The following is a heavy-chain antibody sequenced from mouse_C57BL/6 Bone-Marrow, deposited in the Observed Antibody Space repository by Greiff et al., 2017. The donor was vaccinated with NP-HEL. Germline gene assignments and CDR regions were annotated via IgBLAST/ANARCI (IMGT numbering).Heavy chain of an antibody. Sequence: DVQLVESGGDLVKPGGSLKLSCAASGFTFSSYGMSWVRQTPDKRLEWVATISSGGSYTYYPDSVKGRFTISRDNAKNTLYLQMSSLKSEDTAMYYCARHGTTVVEGYFDYWGQGTTLTVSS. V-gene: IGHV5-6*01. CDR2: ISSGGSYT. CDR3: ARHGTTVVEGYFDY. D-gene: IGHD1-1*01. CDR1: GFTFSSYG. J-gene: IGHJ2*01.